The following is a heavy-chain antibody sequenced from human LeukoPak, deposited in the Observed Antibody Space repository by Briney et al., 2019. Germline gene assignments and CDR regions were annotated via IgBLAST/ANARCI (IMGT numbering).Heavy chain of an antibody. J-gene: IGHJ4*02. V-gene: IGHV4-4*07. D-gene: IGHD2-15*01. CDR2: IYSSGST. Sequence: SETLSLTCTVSGDSMSSYYWSWIRQPAGKGLEWIGRIYSSGSTNYNPSLKSRVTISVDTSKNQFFLKLSSVTAADTAVYYCARSKCSGGSCYPGLFDYWGQGTLVTVSS. CDR1: GDSMSSYY. CDR3: ARSKCSGGSCYPGLFDY.